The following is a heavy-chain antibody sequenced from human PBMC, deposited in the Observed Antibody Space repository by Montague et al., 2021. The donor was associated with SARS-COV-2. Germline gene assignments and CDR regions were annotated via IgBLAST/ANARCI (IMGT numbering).Heavy chain of an antibody. CDR3: ARRGAYSSGWYSGARDI. V-gene: IGHV4-61*08. CDR2: IYYSGST. Sequence: SETLSLTCTVSGGSISSGGYYWSWIRQHPGKGLEWIGYIYYSGSTNYNPSLKSRVTISVDTSKNQFSLMLSSVTAADTAVYYCARRGAYSSGWYSGARDIWGQGTMVTVSS. J-gene: IGHJ3*02. D-gene: IGHD6-19*01. CDR1: GGSISSGGYY.